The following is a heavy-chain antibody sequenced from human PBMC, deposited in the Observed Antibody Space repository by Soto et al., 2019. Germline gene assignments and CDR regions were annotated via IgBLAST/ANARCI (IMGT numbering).Heavy chain of an antibody. D-gene: IGHD4-17*01. CDR2: INHSGST. V-gene: IGHV4-34*01. Sequence: QVQLQQWGAGLLKPSETLSLTCAVYGGSFSGYYSSWIRQPPGKGLEWIGEINHSGSTNYNPSLKSRVTISVDTSKNQFALKLSSVTAADTAVYYCARGVPTTVTHFNYWGQGSRVSVSS. CDR1: GGSFSGYY. J-gene: IGHJ4*02. CDR3: ARGVPTTVTHFNY.